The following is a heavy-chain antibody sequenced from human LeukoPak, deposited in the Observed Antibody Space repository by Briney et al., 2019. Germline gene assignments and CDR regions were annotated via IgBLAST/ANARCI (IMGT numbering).Heavy chain of an antibody. D-gene: IGHD3-22*01. Sequence: ASVKVSCKASGYTFTSYAMHWVRPAPGQRLEWMGWINAGNGNTKYSQEFQGRVTITRDTSASTAYMELSSLRSEDMAVYYCARGESSHYYDSSGYALDAFDIWGQGTMVTVSS. CDR2: INAGNGNT. CDR3: ARGESSHYYDSSGYALDAFDI. J-gene: IGHJ3*02. CDR1: GYTFTSYA. V-gene: IGHV1-3*03.